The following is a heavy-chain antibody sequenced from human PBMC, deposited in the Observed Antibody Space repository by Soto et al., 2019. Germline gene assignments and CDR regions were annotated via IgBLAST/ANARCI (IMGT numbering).Heavy chain of an antibody. Sequence: EVQLVESGGGLIQPGGSLRLSCAASGFTVSSNYMSWVRQAPGKGLEWVSVIYSGGSTYYADSVKGRFTISRDNSKNTLDLQMNSLRAEDTAVYYCARDAGIAVAFGRDYYYYGMDVWGQGTTVTVSS. V-gene: IGHV3-53*01. J-gene: IGHJ6*02. CDR3: ARDAGIAVAFGRDYYYYGMDV. CDR1: GFTVSSNY. D-gene: IGHD6-19*01. CDR2: IYSGGST.